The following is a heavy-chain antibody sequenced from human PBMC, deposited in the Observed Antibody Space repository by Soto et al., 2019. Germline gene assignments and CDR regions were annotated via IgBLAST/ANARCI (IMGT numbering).Heavy chain of an antibody. D-gene: IGHD2-15*01. J-gene: IGHJ4*02. V-gene: IGHV4-59*08. CDR3: ARRYGGTFDY. CDR1: GGSIRNNY. Sequence: SETLSLTCTVSGGSIRNNYWSWIRLPPGKGLEWVGYIYYTGTSKYNPSLKSRVTISVDSSKNQFSLKLSSVTAADTAVYYCARRYGGTFDYWGQGTLVTVSS. CDR2: IYYTGTS.